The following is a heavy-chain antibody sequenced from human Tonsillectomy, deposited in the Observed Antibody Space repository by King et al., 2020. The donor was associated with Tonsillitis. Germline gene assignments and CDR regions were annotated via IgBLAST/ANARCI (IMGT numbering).Heavy chain of an antibody. D-gene: IGHD1-26*01. CDR2: INPNSGGT. CDR1: GYTFTGYY. J-gene: IGHJ5*02. V-gene: IGHV1-2*02. Sequence: QLVQSGAEVKKPGASVKVSCKASGYTFTGYYMHWVRQAPGQGLEWMGWINPNSGGTNYAQKFQGRGTMTRDTSISTAYMELSRLRSHDTAVYHCARDPLSSSGSYSLNWFDPWGQGTLVTVSS. CDR3: ARDPLSSSGSYSLNWFDP.